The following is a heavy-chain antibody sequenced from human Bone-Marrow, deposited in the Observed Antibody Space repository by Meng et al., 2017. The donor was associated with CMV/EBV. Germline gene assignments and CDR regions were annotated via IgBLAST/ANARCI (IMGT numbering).Heavy chain of an antibody. CDR1: GGSISSYY. D-gene: IGHD2-2*01. V-gene: IGHV4-34*01. J-gene: IGHJ4*02. CDR3: ARNGPTYCSSTSCSLDPFDY. Sequence: SETLSLPCSVSGGSISSYYWSWIRQPPGKGLEWSGEIDHSGSTNYHPSLKSRVTKSVDTSKNQFSLKQSSVTAADTAVYYCARNGPTYCSSTSCSLDPFDYWGQGTRVTGSS. CDR2: IDHSGST.